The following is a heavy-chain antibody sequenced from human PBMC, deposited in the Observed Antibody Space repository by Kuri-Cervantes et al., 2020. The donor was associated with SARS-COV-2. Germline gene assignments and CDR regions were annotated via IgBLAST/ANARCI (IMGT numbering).Heavy chain of an antibody. D-gene: IGHD2-21*01. V-gene: IGHV3-30*04. CDR2: ISDDGQNQ. Sequence: GESLKSSCAASGFTFSTYAMHWVRQAPGKGLEWVAIISDDGQNQDFADSVKGRFTISRDNSKNTLCLNMSSLRAEDTAMYYCARDRVGVLDSWGQGTLVTVSS. CDR1: GFTFSTYA. CDR3: ARDRVGVLDS. J-gene: IGHJ4*02.